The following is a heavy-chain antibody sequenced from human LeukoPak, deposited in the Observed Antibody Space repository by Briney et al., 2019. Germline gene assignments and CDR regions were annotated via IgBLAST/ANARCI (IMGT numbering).Heavy chain of an antibody. CDR3: ARAAPHDCSPRTCRLFDY. V-gene: IGHV3-7*01. J-gene: IGHJ4*02. D-gene: IGHD3-22*01. Sequence: GGSLRLSCGGSGFIFSNYWMSWVRQAPGKGREWVATIRQDGSAKDYVDSVKGRFTISRDNAKNSLYLQMDSLRAEDTALYYCARAAPHDCSPRTCRLFDYWGQGTLVTVAS. CDR1: GFIFSNYW. CDR2: IRQDGSAK.